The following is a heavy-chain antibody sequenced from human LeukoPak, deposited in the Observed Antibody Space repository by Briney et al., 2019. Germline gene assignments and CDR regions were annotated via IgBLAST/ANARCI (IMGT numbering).Heavy chain of an antibody. Sequence: GGSLRLSCAASAFTFSSYALHWVRQAPGKGLEWVAVISYDGSNKYYADSVKGRFTISRDNSKNTLYLQMNSLRAEDTAVYYCARRKWADIAAAGPYYYGMDVWGQGTTVTVSS. D-gene: IGHD6-13*01. CDR2: ISYDGSNK. CDR3: ARRKWADIAAAGPYYYGMDV. CDR1: AFTFSSYA. V-gene: IGHV3-30-3*01. J-gene: IGHJ6*02.